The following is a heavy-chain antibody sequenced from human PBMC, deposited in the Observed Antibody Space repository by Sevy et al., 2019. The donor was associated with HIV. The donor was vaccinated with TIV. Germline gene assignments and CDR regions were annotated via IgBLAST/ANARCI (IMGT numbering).Heavy chain of an antibody. CDR1: GFTVSSNY. D-gene: IGHD3-22*01. V-gene: IGHV3-53*01. J-gene: IGHJ3*02. CDR2: ICSGGRT. CDR3: ASGITMIVATYAFDI. Sequence: GGSLRLSCAASGFTVSSNYMSWVRQAPGKGLEWVSVICSGGRTYYEDSVKGRFIISRDNSKKTLYRQMNSLRAEDTAVYYWASGITMIVATYAFDIWGQGTMVTVSS.